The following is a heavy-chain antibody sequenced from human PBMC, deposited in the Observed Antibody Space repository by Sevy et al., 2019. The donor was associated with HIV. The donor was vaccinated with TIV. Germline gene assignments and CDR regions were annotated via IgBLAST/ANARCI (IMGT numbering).Heavy chain of an antibody. V-gene: IGHV4-34*01. D-gene: IGHD5-18*01. CDR2: INHSGST. Sequence: SETLSLTCVVYGGSFSGYYWSWIRQPPGKVLEWIGEINHSGSTNYNPPLKSRVTISVDTSKNQFSLKLSSVTAADTAVYYCARKDNSYGPTRPAFDIWGQGTMVTVSS. CDR3: ARKDNSYGPTRPAFDI. CDR1: GGSFSGYY. J-gene: IGHJ3*02.